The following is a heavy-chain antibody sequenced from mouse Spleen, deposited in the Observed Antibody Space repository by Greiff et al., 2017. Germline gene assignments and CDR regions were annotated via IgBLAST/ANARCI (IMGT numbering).Heavy chain of an antibody. J-gene: IGHJ4*01. V-gene: IGHV5-9*04. CDR2: ISSGGGNT. CDR1: GFTFSSYA. CDR3: ARQSAGTGAMDY. Sequence: EVKLMESGGGLVKLGGSLKLSCAASGFTFSSYAMSWVRQTPEKRLEWVATISSGGGNTYYPDSVKGRFTISRDNAKNTLYLQMSSLKSEDTAMYYCARQSAGTGAMDYWGQGTSVTVSS. D-gene: IGHD3-3*01.